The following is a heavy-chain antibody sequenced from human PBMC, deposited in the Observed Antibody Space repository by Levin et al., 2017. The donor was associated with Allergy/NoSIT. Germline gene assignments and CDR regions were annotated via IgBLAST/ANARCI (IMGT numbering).Heavy chain of an antibody. J-gene: IGHJ6*02. Sequence: GESLKISCAASGFTFSSYEMNWVRQAPGKGLEWVSYISSSGSTIYYADSVKGRFTISRDNAKNSLYLQMNSLRAEDTAVYYCARASIAAAGNYYYYGMDVWGQGTTVTVSS. V-gene: IGHV3-48*03. CDR1: GFTFSSYE. CDR3: ARASIAAAGNYYYYGMDV. D-gene: IGHD6-13*01. CDR2: ISSSGSTI.